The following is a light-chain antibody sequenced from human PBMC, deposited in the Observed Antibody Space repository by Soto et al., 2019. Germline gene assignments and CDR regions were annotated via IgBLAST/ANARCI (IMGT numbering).Light chain of an antibody. V-gene: IGKV1-39*01. Sequence: DIQMTQSPSSLSASVGDRVTITCRASQSISSYLNWYQQKPGKAPKLLIYAASSLQSGVPSRFSGSGSGTDFTLTIRSLQPEDFATYYCQPSYSTPFTFGPGTKVDIK. CDR3: QPSYSTPFT. CDR1: QSISSY. CDR2: AAS. J-gene: IGKJ3*01.